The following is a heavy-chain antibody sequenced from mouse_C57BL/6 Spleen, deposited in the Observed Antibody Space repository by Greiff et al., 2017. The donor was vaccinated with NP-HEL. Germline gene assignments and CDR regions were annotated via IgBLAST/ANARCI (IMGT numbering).Heavy chain of an antibody. CDR2: ISGGGGNT. CDR1: GFTFSSYT. V-gene: IGHV5-9*01. D-gene: IGHD1-1*01. Sequence: EVKVVESGGGLVKPGGSLKLSCAASGFTFSSYTMSWVRQTPEKRLEWVATISGGGGNTYYPDRVKGRFTISRDNAKNTLYLQMSSLRSGDTALYYCARHPYYSSSLYWYFDVWGTGTTVTVSS. J-gene: IGHJ1*03. CDR3: ARHPYYSSSLYWYFDV.